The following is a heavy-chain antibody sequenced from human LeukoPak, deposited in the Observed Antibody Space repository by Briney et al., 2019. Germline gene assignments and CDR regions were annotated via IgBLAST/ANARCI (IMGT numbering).Heavy chain of an antibody. V-gene: IGHV3-15*01. D-gene: IGHD4-17*01. CDR3: TTSFYGDYRYFDY. J-gene: IGHJ4*02. CDR2: IKSKTDGGTT. CDR1: GFTVSSNY. Sequence: NPGGSLRLSCAASGFTVSSNYMSWVRQAPGKVLEWVGHIKSKTDGGTTDYSAPVKGRFTISRDDSKNTLYLQMNSLKTEDTAVYYCTTSFYGDYRYFDYWAREPWSPSPQ.